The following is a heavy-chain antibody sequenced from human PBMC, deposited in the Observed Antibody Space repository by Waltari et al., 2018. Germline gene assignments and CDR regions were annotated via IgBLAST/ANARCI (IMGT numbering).Heavy chain of an antibody. V-gene: IGHV4-34*01. CDR2: INHSGST. J-gene: IGHJ5*02. Sequence: QVQLQQWCAGLLKPSETLSLTCAVYGGSFSGYYWSWIRQPPGKGLEWIEEINHSGSTNYNPSLKGRVTKSVDTSNNQFSLEVGSVTAADTAVYYCARHWGVRGRNWFDPWGQGTLVTVSS. CDR3: ARHWGVRGRNWFDP. CDR1: GGSFSGYY. D-gene: IGHD3-10*01.